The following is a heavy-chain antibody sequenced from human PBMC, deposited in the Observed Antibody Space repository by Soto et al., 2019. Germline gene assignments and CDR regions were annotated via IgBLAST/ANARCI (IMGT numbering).Heavy chain of an antibody. Sequence: GASVKVSCKASGYTFTSYGISWVRQAPGQGLEWMGWISAYNGNTNYAQKLQGRVTMTTDTSTSTAYMELRSLRSDDTAAYYCARDSSPGYCSSTSCPSDYWGQGTLVTVSS. CDR1: GYTFTSYG. CDR2: ISAYNGNT. D-gene: IGHD2-2*03. V-gene: IGHV1-18*01. CDR3: ARDSSPGYCSSTSCPSDY. J-gene: IGHJ4*02.